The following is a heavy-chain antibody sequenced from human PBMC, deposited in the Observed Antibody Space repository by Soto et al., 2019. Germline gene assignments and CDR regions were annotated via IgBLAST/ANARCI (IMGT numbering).Heavy chain of an antibody. Sequence: PSETLSLTCTVSGGSVSSGDYFWSWLRQSPGKRLEWIAYIYYSGSTNYNPSLKSRATISVDTSKSQVSLTLTSMPAADAALYYCARSPNYYYYGFDVWGHGTAVTVSS. J-gene: IGHJ6*02. CDR3: ARSPNYYYYGFDV. CDR1: GGSVSSGDYF. D-gene: IGHD3-10*01. V-gene: IGHV4-61*08. CDR2: IYYSGST.